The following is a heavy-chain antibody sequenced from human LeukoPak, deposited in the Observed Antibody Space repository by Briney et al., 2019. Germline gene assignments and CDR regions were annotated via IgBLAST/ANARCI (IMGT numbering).Heavy chain of an antibody. CDR1: GFTFSRSD. J-gene: IGHJ4*02. D-gene: IGHD3-22*01. Sequence: SGGSLRLSCEASGFTFSRSDMIWVRQAPGKGLEWVSAISGSGGSTYYADSVKGRFTISRDNSKNTLYLQMNSLRAEDTAVYYCAKDRDYYDSRNNFDYWGQGTLVTVSS. CDR2: ISGSGGST. CDR3: AKDRDYYDSRNNFDY. V-gene: IGHV3-23*01.